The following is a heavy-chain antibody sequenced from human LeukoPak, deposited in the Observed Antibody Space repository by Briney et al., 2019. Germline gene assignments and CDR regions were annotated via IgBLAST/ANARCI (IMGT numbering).Heavy chain of an antibody. V-gene: IGHV3-7*01. CDR3: ARERGSGSYHPFDP. CDR2: IKQDGTEK. CDR1: GFTFSSYW. Sequence: PGGSLRLSCAASGFTFSSYWMSWVRQAPGKGPEWVANIKQDGTEKNYVDSVKGRFTISRDNAKNSLYLQMDSLRAEDTGVYYCARERGSGSYHPFDPWGQGTLATVSS. J-gene: IGHJ5*02. D-gene: IGHD3-10*01.